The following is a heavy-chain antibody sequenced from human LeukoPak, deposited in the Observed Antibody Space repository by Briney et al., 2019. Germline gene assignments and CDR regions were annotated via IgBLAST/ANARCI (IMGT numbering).Heavy chain of an antibody. Sequence: PGGSLRLSCAASGFTFSSYSMNWVRQAPGKGLEWVSSVSSSSSYIYYADSVKGRFTISRDNAKNSLYLQMNSLRAEDTAVYYCARLRAQLWFGESYYFDYWGQGTLVTVSS. CDR2: VSSSSSYI. D-gene: IGHD3-10*01. V-gene: IGHV3-21*01. CDR3: ARLRAQLWFGESYYFDY. CDR1: GFTFSSYS. J-gene: IGHJ4*02.